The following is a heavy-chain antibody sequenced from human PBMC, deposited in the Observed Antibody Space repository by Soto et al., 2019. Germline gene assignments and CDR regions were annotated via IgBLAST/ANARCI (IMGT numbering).Heavy chain of an antibody. V-gene: IGHV3-30*18. D-gene: IGHD5-12*01. Sequence: PGGSLRLSCAASGFVFNNYGMHWVRQAPGKGLDWVAAISYDGSYKFYADSVQGRFTISRDNSKNTLYLQMNSLRSEDTAVYYCAKDLFRLRGGYNFVDYWGQGALVTVSS. J-gene: IGHJ4*02. CDR2: ISYDGSYK. CDR1: GFVFNNYG. CDR3: AKDLFRLRGGYNFVDY.